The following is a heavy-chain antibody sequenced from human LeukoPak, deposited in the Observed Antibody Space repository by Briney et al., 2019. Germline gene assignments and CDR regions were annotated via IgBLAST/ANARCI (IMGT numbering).Heavy chain of an antibody. V-gene: IGHV1-18*01. CDR1: GYTFTSYG. J-gene: IGHJ4*02. D-gene: IGHD6-13*01. CDR3: ARDVRAAAGSTFDY. CDR2: ISAYNGNT. Sequence: ASVKVSCKASGYTFTSYGISWVRQAPGQGLEWMGWISAYNGNTNYAQKLQGRVTMTTDTSTSTAYMELSSLRSEDTAVYYCARDVRAAAGSTFDYWGQGTLATVSS.